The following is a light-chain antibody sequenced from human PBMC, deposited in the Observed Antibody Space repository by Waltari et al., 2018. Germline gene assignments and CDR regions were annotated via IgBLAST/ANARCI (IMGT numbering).Light chain of an antibody. CDR3: QHYVRLPVT. J-gene: IGKJ1*01. CDR2: GAS. V-gene: IGKV3-20*01. CDR1: QSVGRS. Sequence: EIVLTQSPGTLSLSPGERATLSCRASQSVGRSLAWYQQKPGQAPRLLIYGASIRATGIPDRFSGGGSGTDFSLTISRLEPEDLAAYHCQHYVRLPVTFGQGTKVEIK.